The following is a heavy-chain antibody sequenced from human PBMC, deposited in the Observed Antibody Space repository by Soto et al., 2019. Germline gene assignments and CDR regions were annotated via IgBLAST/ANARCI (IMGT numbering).Heavy chain of an antibody. V-gene: IGHV1-2*04. CDR3: ARGREDGRGMDV. J-gene: IGHJ6*02. CDR1: GYTFTGYY. CDR2: INPNSGGT. Sequence: GAPVKVSCKASGYTFTGYYMHWVPQAPGQGLEWMGWINPNSGGTNYAQKFQGWVTMTRDTSISTAYMELSRLRSDDTAVYYCARGREDGRGMDVWGQGTTVTVSS. D-gene: IGHD1-26*01.